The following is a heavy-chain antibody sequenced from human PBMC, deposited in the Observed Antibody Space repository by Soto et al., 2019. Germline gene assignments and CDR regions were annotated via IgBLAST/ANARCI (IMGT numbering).Heavy chain of an antibody. CDR3: ARDIYYGSGSSN. Sequence: PGGSLRLSCAASGFTVSSNYMNWVRQAPGKGLEWVSIIYIGGATYYADSVKGRFIISRDSSKNTLYLQMNSLRVEDTAVYYCARDIYYGSGSSNWGQGTLVTVSS. CDR2: IYIGGAT. CDR1: GFTVSSNY. D-gene: IGHD3-10*01. J-gene: IGHJ4*02. V-gene: IGHV3-66*01.